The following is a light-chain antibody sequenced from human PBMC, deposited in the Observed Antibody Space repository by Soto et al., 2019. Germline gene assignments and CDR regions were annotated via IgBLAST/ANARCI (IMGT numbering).Light chain of an antibody. CDR3: QLYGSSPPYI. CDR2: TAS. CDR1: QSVSSSS. Sequence: EIVLTQSPGTVSLSPGERATLSCRASQSVSSSSLAWYQQRPGQAPRLLSFTASSRATGTPDRFSGSGSGTDFTLTISRLEPEDFAVYYCQLYGSSPPYIFGPGTKVDIK. J-gene: IGKJ2*01. V-gene: IGKV3-20*01.